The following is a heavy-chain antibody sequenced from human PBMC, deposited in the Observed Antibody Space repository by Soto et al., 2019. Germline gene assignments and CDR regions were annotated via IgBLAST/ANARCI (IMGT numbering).Heavy chain of an antibody. Sequence: ASVKVSCKASGYTFTSYDINWVRQATGQGLEWMGWMNPNSGNTGYAQRFQGRVTMTRNTSISTAYMELSSLRSEDTAVYYCATASYYDFWSGYHPSGYGMDVWGQGTTVTVSS. D-gene: IGHD3-3*01. CDR3: ATASYYDFWSGYHPSGYGMDV. CDR2: MNPNSGNT. CDR1: GYTFTSYD. J-gene: IGHJ6*02. V-gene: IGHV1-8*01.